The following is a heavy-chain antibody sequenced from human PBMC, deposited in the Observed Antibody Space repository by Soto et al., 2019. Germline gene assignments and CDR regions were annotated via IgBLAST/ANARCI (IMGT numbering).Heavy chain of an antibody. J-gene: IGHJ6*03. V-gene: IGHV3-48*01. CDR1: GSTISSYS. CDR2: ISSSSSTI. Sequence: GSLRLSCAASGSTISSYSMNRVRQAPGKGLEWVSYISSSSSTIYYADSVKGRFTISRDNAKNSLYLQMNSLRAEDTAVYYCARDDYDISTGSLSHYYYYMDVWGKGTTVPVSS. CDR3: ARDDYDISTGSLSHYYYYMDV. D-gene: IGHD3-9*01.